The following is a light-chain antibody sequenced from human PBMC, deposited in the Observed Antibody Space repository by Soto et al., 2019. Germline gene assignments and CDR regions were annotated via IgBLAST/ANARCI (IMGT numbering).Light chain of an antibody. J-gene: IGLJ2*01. Sequence: QSALTQPASVSGSPGRSITISCTGTSSDVGSYNLVTWYQQHPGKAPKLMIYEVSKRPSGVSNRFSGSKSGNTASLTISGLQAEDEADYYCCSYAGSSIHVVFGGGTKLTVL. CDR2: EVS. V-gene: IGLV2-23*02. CDR3: CSYAGSSIHVV. CDR1: SSDVGSYNL.